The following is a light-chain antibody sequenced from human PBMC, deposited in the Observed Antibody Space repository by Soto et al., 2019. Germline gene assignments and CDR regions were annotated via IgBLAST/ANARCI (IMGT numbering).Light chain of an antibody. CDR3: QSYDSSLSGVV. CDR2: GNN. J-gene: IGLJ2*01. Sequence: QPVLTQPPSVSGAPGQRVTISCTGSSSNIGANYDVQWYQQLPGTAPKLLIYGNNNRPSGVPDRISGSKSGASASLAITGLQAEDEAHYYCQSYDSSLSGVVFGGGTKLTVL. CDR1: SSNIGANYD. V-gene: IGLV1-40*01.